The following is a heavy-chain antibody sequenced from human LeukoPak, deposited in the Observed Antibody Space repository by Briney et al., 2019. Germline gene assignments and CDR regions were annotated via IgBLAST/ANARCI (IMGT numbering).Heavy chain of an antibody. Sequence: SETLSLTCAVYGGSFSGYYWSWIRQPPGKGLEWIGEINHSGSTNYNPSLKSRVTISVDTSKNQFSLKLSSVTAADTAVYYCATMAHYDILTGYPPGDSWGQGTLVTVSS. CDR2: INHSGST. J-gene: IGHJ4*02. CDR3: ATMAHYDILTGYPPGDS. V-gene: IGHV4-34*01. D-gene: IGHD3-9*01. CDR1: GGSFSGYY.